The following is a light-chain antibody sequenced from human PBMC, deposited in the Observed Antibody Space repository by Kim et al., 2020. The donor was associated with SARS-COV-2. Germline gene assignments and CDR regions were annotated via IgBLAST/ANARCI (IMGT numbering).Light chain of an antibody. CDR1: KLDDRY. J-gene: IGLJ3*02. V-gene: IGLV3-1*01. CDR3: QVWDSSTKGV. CDR2: QDT. Sequence: SYELTQPPSVSVSPGKTARITCSGDKLDDRYVCWYQQRAGQSPAPVIFQDTKRPSGVPERFSGSKSGNTATLTISGTQATDEAYSFCQVWDSSTKGVFGGGTQLTVL.